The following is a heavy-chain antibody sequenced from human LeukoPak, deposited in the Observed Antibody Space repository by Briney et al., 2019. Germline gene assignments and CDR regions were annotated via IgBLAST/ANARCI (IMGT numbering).Heavy chain of an antibody. D-gene: IGHD1-26*01. CDR1: GGSTSSSSYY. J-gene: IGHJ3*02. V-gene: IGHV4-39*07. CDR2: IYYSEST. Sequence: SQTLSLTCTVSGGSTSSSSYYWGWIRHTPGKGLEWIGSIYYSESTYYNPTLKSRVTISVDTSKNQFSLKLSSVTAADTAVYYCARVRWELPIGAFDIWGQGTMVTVSS. CDR3: ARVRWELPIGAFDI.